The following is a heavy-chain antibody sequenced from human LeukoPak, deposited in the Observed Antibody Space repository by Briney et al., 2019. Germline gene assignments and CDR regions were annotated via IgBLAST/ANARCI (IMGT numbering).Heavy chain of an antibody. CDR1: GFPFSSYW. D-gene: IGHD3-10*01. Sequence: GGSLRLSCAASGFPFSSYWMSWVRQAPGKGLEWVANIKQDGSEKYYVDSVKGRFTISRDNAKNSLYLQMNSLRAEDTAVYYCARARSNYYYYYMDVWGKGTTVTVSS. V-gene: IGHV3-7*01. CDR2: IKQDGSEK. CDR3: ARARSNYYYYYMDV. J-gene: IGHJ6*03.